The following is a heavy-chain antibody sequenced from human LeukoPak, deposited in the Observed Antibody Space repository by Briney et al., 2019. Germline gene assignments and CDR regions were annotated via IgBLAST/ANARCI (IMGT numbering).Heavy chain of an antibody. CDR2: INGDGSLN. CDR3: TRDRAYGALDY. D-gene: IGHD4/OR15-4a*01. CDR1: GFTFSTSW. Sequence: GGSLRLSCAASGFTFSTSWMTWVRQAPGKGLEWVANINGDGSLNGHVASVKGRFTISRDNAKNSVYLQMISLRDEDTAVYYCTRDRAYGALDYWGQGTLVTVSS. V-gene: IGHV3-7*01. J-gene: IGHJ4*02.